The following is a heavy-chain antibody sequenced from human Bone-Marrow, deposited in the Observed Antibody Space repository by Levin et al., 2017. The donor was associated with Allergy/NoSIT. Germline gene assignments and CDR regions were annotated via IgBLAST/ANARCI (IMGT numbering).Heavy chain of an antibody. CDR1: GFTFSNYA. J-gene: IGHJ4*02. Sequence: GESLKISCAASGFTFSNYAMAWVRQAPGKGLDWVAGVSGFGSSTYYADSVRDRFTISRDRSKNTVYLQINGLRVEDTAIYYCAKDGDEDFGDYGGLDFWGLGTLVTVSS. CDR3: AKDGDEDFGDYGGLDF. V-gene: IGHV3-23*01. D-gene: IGHD4-17*01. CDR2: VSGFGSST.